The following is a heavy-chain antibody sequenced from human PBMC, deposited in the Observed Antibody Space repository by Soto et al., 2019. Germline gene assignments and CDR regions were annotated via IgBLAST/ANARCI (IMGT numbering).Heavy chain of an antibody. CDR2: INHSGST. J-gene: IGHJ5*02. CDR3: ARGRGLVKTYNWFDP. D-gene: IGHD6-19*01. Sequence: QVQLQQWGAGLLKPSETLSLTCAVYGGSFSGYYWSWIRQPPGKGLEWIGEINHSGSTNYNPSLKSRVTISVDTSKNQFSLKLSSVTAADTAVYYCARGRGLVKTYNWFDPWGQGTLVTVSS. CDR1: GGSFSGYY. V-gene: IGHV4-34*01.